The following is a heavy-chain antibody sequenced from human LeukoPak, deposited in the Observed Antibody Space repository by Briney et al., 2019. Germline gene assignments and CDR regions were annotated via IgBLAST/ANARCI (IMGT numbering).Heavy chain of an antibody. CDR3: ARADCSSTSCYMEGVDY. J-gene: IGHJ4*02. V-gene: IGHV3-23*01. CDR2: ISGSGGST. CDR1: GFTFSSYA. Sequence: GGSLRLSCAASGFTFSSYAMSWVRQAPGKGLEWVSAISGSGGSTYYADSVKGRFTISRDNSKNTLYLQMNSLRAEDTAVYYCARADCSSTSCYMEGVDYWGQGTLVTVSS. D-gene: IGHD2-2*02.